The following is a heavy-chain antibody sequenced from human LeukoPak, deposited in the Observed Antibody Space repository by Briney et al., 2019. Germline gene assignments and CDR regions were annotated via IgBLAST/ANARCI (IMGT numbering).Heavy chain of an antibody. D-gene: IGHD3-16*02. CDR3: ARDPGSYRSDY. J-gene: IGHJ4*02. V-gene: IGHV1-18*01. CDR1: GYTFTSYG. Sequence: ASVKVSCKASGYTFTSYGISWVRQAPGQGLEWMGWISTYKNNTNYAQKLQGRVTMATETSTSTAYMDLRSLRSDDTAVYYCARDPGSYRSDYWGQGTLVTVSS. CDR2: ISTYKNNT.